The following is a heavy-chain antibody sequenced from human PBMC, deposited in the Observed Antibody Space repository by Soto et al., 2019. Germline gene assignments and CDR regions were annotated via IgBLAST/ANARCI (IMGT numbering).Heavy chain of an antibody. D-gene: IGHD6-19*01. CDR3: ARNLYSSYGMDV. J-gene: IGHJ6*02. CDR2: ISSNGGST. V-gene: IGHV3-64*01. CDR1: GFTFXSYA. Sequence: GGSLRLSCSASGFTFXSYAMHWVRQAPGKGLEYVSAISSNGGSTYYANSVKGRFTISRDNSKNTLYLQMGSLRAEDMAVYYCARNLYSSYGMDVWGQGTTVTVSS.